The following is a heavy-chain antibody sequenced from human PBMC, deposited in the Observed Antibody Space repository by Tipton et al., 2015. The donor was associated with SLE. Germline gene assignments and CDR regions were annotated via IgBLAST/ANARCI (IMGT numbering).Heavy chain of an antibody. CDR2: IYYSGTT. Sequence: TLSLTCTVSGGSISSSSYYWGWIRQPPGKGLDWIGTIYYSGTTYYNPSLKSRVTISVDTSKIQFSLKLSSVTAAGTAVYYCAIGGDSGYDLWGQGTTVIVSS. J-gene: IGHJ6*02. D-gene: IGHD5-12*01. CDR1: GGSISSSSYY. CDR3: AIGGDSGYDL. V-gene: IGHV4-39*07.